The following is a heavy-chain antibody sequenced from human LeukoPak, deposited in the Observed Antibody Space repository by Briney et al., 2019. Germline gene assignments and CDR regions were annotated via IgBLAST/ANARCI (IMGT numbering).Heavy chain of an antibody. CDR2: INHSVST. CDR1: GGSFSGYY. J-gene: IGHJ4*02. CDR3: AREDGYRYYYFDY. Sequence: SETLSLTCAVYGGSFSGYYWSWIRQPPGKGLEWIGEINHSVSTNYNPSLKSRVTISVDTSKNQFSLKLSSVTAADTAVYYCAREDGYRYYYFDYWGQGTLVTVSS. D-gene: IGHD5-18*01. V-gene: IGHV4-34*01.